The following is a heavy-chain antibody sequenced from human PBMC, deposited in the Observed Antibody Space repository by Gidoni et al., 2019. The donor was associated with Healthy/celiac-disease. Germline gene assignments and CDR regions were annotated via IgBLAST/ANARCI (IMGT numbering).Heavy chain of an antibody. CDR3: ARAHSSSWDFDY. CDR2: ISAYNGNT. D-gene: IGHD6-13*01. J-gene: IGHJ4*02. Sequence: VQLVQSGAEVKKPGASVKVSCKASGYTFTSSGIRGGRQAPAQGLGWRGWISAYNGNTNYAQKLQGRVTMTTDTSTSTAYMELRSLRSDDTAVYYCARAHSSSWDFDYWGQGTLVTVSS. CDR1: GYTFTSSG. V-gene: IGHV1-18*04.